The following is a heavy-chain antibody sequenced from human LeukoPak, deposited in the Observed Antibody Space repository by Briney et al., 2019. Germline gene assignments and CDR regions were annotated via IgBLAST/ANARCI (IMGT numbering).Heavy chain of an antibody. Sequence: GRSLRLSCAASGFTFSSYAMSWVRQAPGKGLEWVSAISGSGGSTYYADSVKGRFTISRDNSKNTLYLQMNSLRAEDTAVYYCAKDYGDFPWYFGYWGQGTLVTVSS. CDR1: GFTFSSYA. D-gene: IGHD4-17*01. CDR2: ISGSGGST. J-gene: IGHJ4*02. CDR3: AKDYGDFPWYFGY. V-gene: IGHV3-23*01.